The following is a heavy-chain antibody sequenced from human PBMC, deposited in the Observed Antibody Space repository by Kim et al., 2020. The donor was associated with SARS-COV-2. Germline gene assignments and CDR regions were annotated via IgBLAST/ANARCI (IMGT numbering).Heavy chain of an antibody. CDR3: ARQTGYSSGWGGYRVINYFDY. V-gene: IGHV4-4*02. CDR2: IYHSGST. CDR1: GGSISSSNW. Sequence: SETLSLTCAVSGGSISSSNWWSWVRQPPGKGLEWIGEIYHSGSTNYNPSLKSRVTISVDKSKNQFSLKLSSVTAADTAVYYCARQTGYSSGWGGYRVINYFDYWGQGTLVTVSS. J-gene: IGHJ4*02. D-gene: IGHD6-19*01.